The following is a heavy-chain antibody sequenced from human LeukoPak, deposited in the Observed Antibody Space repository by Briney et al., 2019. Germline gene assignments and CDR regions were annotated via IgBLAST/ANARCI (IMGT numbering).Heavy chain of an antibody. CDR3: ATENYYDSSGYYHDAFDI. CDR2: ISSSGSTI. J-gene: IGHJ3*02. Sequence: GGSLRLSCAASGFTFSSYEMNWVRQAPGKGLEWVSYISSSGSTIYYADSVKGRFTISRDNAKNSLYLQMNSLRAEDTAVYYCATENYYDSSGYYHDAFDIWGQGTMVTVSS. D-gene: IGHD3-22*01. V-gene: IGHV3-48*03. CDR1: GFTFSSYE.